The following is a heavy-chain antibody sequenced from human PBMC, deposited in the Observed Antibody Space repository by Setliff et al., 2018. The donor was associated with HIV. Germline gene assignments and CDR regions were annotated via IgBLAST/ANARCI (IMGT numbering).Heavy chain of an antibody. J-gene: IGHJ4*02. D-gene: IGHD6-6*01. CDR3: ARDRSSSSAFDY. CDR2: ISSSSSTI. Sequence: PGGSLRLSCAASGFTFSSYSMNWVRQAPGKGLEWVSYISSSSSTIHYADSVKGRFTISRDNAKNSLYLQMNSLRAEDTAMYYCARDRSSSSAFDYWGQGTLVTVSS. CDR1: GFTFSSYS. V-gene: IGHV3-48*01.